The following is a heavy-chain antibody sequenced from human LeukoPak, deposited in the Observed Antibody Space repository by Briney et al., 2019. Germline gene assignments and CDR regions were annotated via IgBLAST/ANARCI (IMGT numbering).Heavy chain of an antibody. V-gene: IGHV1-3*01. CDR1: GYTFTSYA. CDR2: INSVNGNT. J-gene: IGHJ4*02. D-gene: IGHD1-1*01. CDR3: ARDSSFLLERRSTFDY. Sequence: ASVKVSCKASGYTFTSYAMHWVRQAPGQRLEWMGWINSVNGNTKYSQKFQGRVTITRDTSASTAYMELSSLRSEDTAVYYCARDSSFLLERRSTFDYWGQGTLVTVSS.